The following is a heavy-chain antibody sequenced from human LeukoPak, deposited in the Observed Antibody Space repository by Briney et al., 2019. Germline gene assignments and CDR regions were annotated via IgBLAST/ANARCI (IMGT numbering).Heavy chain of an antibody. D-gene: IGHD6-13*01. Sequence: SQTLSLTCTVSGGSISSGGYYWSWIRQHPGTGLEWIGYIYYSGSTYYNPSLKSRVTISVDTSKNQFSLKLSSVTAADTAVYYCAREGIAAAGAIDYWGQGTLVTVSS. CDR3: AREGIAAAGAIDY. J-gene: IGHJ4*02. CDR2: IYYSGST. CDR1: GGSISSGGYY. V-gene: IGHV4-31*03.